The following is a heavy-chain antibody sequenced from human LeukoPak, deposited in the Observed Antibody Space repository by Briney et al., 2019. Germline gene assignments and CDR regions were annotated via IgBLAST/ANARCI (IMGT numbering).Heavy chain of an antibody. CDR3: ARSRGTALITRFDY. CDR2: INPSGST. V-gene: IGHV4-4*07. J-gene: IGHJ4*02. CDR1: GGSISNYY. Sequence: SETLSLTCTVSGGSISNYYWSWIRQPAGKGLEWIGRINPSGSTNYNPSLESRVFTSVDTSKSQFSLKLNSVTAADTAVYFCARSRGTALITRFDYWGQGTLVTVSS. D-gene: IGHD5-18*01.